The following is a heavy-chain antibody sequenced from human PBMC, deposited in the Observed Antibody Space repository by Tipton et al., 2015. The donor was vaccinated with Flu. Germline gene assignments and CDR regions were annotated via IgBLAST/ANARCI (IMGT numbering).Heavy chain of an antibody. V-gene: IGHV4-38-2*02. D-gene: IGHD3-10*01. CDR2: ICPGSP. CDR3: VRDQGFGDGLTYDYYGMDV. CDR1: GGSVGSPYC. Sequence: TLSLTCSVSGGSVGSPYCWGWVRQPPGKGLQWIGNICPGSPYYNSSLRGRVTISVDTSKNQFSLNLKSVTAADTAVYYCVRDQGFGDGLTYDYYGMDVWGQGP. J-gene: IGHJ6*02.